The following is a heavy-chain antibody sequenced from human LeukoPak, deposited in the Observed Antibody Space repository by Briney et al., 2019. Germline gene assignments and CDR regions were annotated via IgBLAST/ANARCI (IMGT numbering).Heavy chain of an antibody. CDR3: AKATPSYSYGYYDAFDI. CDR2: ISGSGGST. J-gene: IGHJ3*02. D-gene: IGHD5-18*01. CDR1: GFTFSSYG. V-gene: IGHV3-23*01. Sequence: SGGSLRLSCAASGFTFSSYGMSWVRQAPGKGLEWVSSISGSGGSTYYADSVKGRFTISRDNSKNTLYLQMNSLRAEDTAVYYCAKATPSYSYGYYDAFDIWGQGTIVTVSS.